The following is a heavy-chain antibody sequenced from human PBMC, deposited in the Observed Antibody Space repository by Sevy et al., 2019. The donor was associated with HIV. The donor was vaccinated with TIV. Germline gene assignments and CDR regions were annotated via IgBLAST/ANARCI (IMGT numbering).Heavy chain of an antibody. CDR1: GFSFSTYW. J-gene: IGHJ4*02. V-gene: IGHV3-7*01. D-gene: IGHD3-22*01. Sequence: RGSLRLSCAASGFSFSTYWMHWVRQAPGKGLEWVANIKQDESEKYYVASVKGRFTISRDNAKNSVYLEMNSLRPEDTAIYYCAKGNSGSFDYWGQGTLVTVSS. CDR2: IKQDESEK. CDR3: AKGNSGSFDY.